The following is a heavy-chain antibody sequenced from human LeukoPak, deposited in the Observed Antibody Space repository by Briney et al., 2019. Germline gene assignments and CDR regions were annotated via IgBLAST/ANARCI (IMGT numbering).Heavy chain of an antibody. CDR2: IDRDGGNT. J-gene: IGHJ4*02. D-gene: IGHD3-16*01. Sequence: GESLRLPCAASGFTFNTYWMHWVRQAPGQGLVWVSQIDRDGGNTAYADSVKGRFTISRDNAKNTLYLQMNSLRAEDTAVYYCARGNSVRLGTFDSWGQGTVVTVSS. CDR1: GFTFNTYW. V-gene: IGHV3-74*01. CDR3: ARGNSVRLGTFDS.